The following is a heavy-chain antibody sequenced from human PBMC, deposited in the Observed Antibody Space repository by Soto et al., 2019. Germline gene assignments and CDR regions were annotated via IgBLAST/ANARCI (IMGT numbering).Heavy chain of an antibody. Sequence: EVQLVESGGGLVLPGGSPRLSCAASGFIFSSSWMTWVRQAPGKGLEWVANIKPDGSEVYYADSMKGRFTISRDNARNSLYLQMSSLRPEDTAVYYCARESLLKSIPIYRYFYYAMDVWGQGTTVTVSA. D-gene: IGHD2-2*02. V-gene: IGHV3-7*03. J-gene: IGHJ6*01. CDR2: IKPDGSEV. CDR1: GFIFSSSW. CDR3: ARESLLKSIPIYRYFYYAMDV.